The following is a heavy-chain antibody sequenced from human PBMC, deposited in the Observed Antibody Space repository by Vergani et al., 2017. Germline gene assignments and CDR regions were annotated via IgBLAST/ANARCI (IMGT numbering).Heavy chain of an antibody. CDR1: GFTFSSYA. CDR2: ISGSGGST. CDR3: ANLKRGYSGYDPYYFDY. D-gene: IGHD5-12*01. V-gene: IGHV3-23*01. J-gene: IGHJ4*02. Sequence: EVQLLESGGGLVQPGGSLRLSCAASGFTFSSYAMSWVRQAPGKGLEWVSAISGSGGSTYYADSVKGRFTISRDNSKNTLYLQMNSLRAEDTAVYYCANLKRGYSGYDPYYFDYLGQGTLVTVSS.